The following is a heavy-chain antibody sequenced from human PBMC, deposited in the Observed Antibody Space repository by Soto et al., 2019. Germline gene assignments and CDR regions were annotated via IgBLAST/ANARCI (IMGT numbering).Heavy chain of an antibody. Sequence: ASETLSLTCTVSGGSISSSSYYWGWIRQPPGKGLEWIGSIYYSGSTYYNPSLKSRVTISVDTSKNQFSLKLSSVTAADTAVYYCATTTRLERYDDVWGSHYYYNCMDVWGQGTTVTVSS. CDR2: IYYSGST. CDR3: ATTTRLERYDDVWGSHYYYNCMDV. J-gene: IGHJ6*02. D-gene: IGHD3-16*01. CDR1: GGSISSSSYY. V-gene: IGHV4-39*01.